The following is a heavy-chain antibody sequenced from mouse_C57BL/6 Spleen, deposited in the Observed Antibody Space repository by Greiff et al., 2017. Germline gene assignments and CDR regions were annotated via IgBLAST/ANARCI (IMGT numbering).Heavy chain of an antibody. Sequence: VQLQQSGAELARPGASVKLSCKASGYTFTSYGISWVKQRTGQGLEWIGEIYPRSGNTYYNEKFKGKATLTADKSSSTAYMELRSLTSEDSAVYFCARDSYFDSCGQGTTLTLSS. J-gene: IGHJ2*01. V-gene: IGHV1-81*01. CDR1: GYTFTSYG. CDR2: IYPRSGNT. CDR3: ARDSYFDS.